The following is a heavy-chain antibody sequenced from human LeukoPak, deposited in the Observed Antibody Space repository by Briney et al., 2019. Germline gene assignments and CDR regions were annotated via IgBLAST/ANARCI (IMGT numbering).Heavy chain of an antibody. D-gene: IGHD1-26*01. CDR3: ARESLGIVGVPDAFDI. V-gene: IGHV6-1*01. J-gene: IGHJ3*02. CDR1: GDSVSSNSAA. CDR2: TYYRSKWYN. Sequence: SQTLSLTCAISGDSVSSNSAAWNWIRQSPSRGLEWPGRTYYRSKWYNDYAVSVKSRITINPDTSKNQFSLQLNSVTPEDTAVYYCARESLGIVGVPDAFDIWGQGTMVTVSS.